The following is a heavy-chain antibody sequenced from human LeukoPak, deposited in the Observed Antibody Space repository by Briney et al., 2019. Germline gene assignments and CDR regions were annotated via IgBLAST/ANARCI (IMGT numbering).Heavy chain of an antibody. Sequence: PSETLSLTCAVSGYSISSGYYWGWIRQSPGKGLEWIGNIYHSGITHYNPSLQGRITLSVDTSKNHFSLNLSSVTAADTAVYYCTRFSTASSRPAYYWGQGTLVIVSS. CDR3: TRFSTASSRPAYY. D-gene: IGHD1-14*01. J-gene: IGHJ4*02. CDR2: IYHSGIT. CDR1: GYSISSGYY. V-gene: IGHV4-38-2*01.